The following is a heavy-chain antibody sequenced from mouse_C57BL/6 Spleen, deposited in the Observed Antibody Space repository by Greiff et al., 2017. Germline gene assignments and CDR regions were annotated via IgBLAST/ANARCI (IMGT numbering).Heavy chain of an antibody. CDR2: IYPGSGNT. V-gene: IGHV1-76*01. CDR3: ARRTDLDY. CDR1: GYTFTDYY. Sequence: VQLQESGAELVRPGASVKLSCKASGYTFTDYYINWVKQRPGQGLEWIARIYPGSGNTYYNEKFKGKATLTAEKSSSTAYMQLSSLTSEDSAVYFCARRTDLDYWGQGTTLTVSS. J-gene: IGHJ2*01.